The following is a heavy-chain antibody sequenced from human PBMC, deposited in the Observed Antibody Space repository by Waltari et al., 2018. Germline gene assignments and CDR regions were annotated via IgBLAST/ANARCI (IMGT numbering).Heavy chain of an antibody. CDR2: IFTSGST. Sequence: ELQVVESGGGLIQHGASLRLSCAASGFTVSSTYMAWVRQAPGKGPGCVLVIFTSGSTYHADSVKGRFTISRDNSENSLFLQMNSLRAEDTAVYYCARDMGFRLGELSPDYWGQGTLVTVSS. J-gene: IGHJ4*02. D-gene: IGHD3-10*01. CDR3: ARDMGFRLGELSPDY. CDR1: GFTVSSTY. V-gene: IGHV3-53*01.